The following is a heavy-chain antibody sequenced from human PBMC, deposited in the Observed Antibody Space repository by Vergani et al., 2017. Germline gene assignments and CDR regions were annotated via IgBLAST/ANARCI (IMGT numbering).Heavy chain of an antibody. D-gene: IGHD2-2*01. CDR2: IYYSGST. CDR3: ASSNCSSTSCPGEIDY. J-gene: IGHJ4*02. CDR1: GGSISSYY. V-gene: IGHV4-59*01. Sequence: QVQLQESGPGLVKPSETLSLTCTVSGGSISSYYWSWIRQPPGKGLEWIGYIYYSGSTNYNPSLKSRVTISVDTSKSQFSLKLSSVTAADTAVYYCASSNCSSTSCPGEIDYWGQGTLVTVSS.